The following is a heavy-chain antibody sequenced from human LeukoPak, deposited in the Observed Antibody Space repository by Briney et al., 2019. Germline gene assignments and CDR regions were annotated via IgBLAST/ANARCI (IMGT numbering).Heavy chain of an antibody. CDR2: IYRSGST. CDR1: GGSISSGGYS. Sequence: SETLSLTCAVSGGSISSGGYSWSWIRQPPGKGLEWIGYIYRSGSTYYNPSLKRRVTISVDRSKNQFSLKLSSVTAADTAVYYCACQYYGSGSYYPAIDYWGQGTLVTVSS. CDR3: ACQYYGSGSYYPAIDY. V-gene: IGHV4-30-2*01. D-gene: IGHD3-10*01. J-gene: IGHJ4*02.